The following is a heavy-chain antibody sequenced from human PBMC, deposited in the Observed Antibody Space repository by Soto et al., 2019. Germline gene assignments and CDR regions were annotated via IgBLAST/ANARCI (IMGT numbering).Heavy chain of an antibody. CDR3: XXXXXXXXY. Sequence: QVQLVESGGGVVQPGRSLRLSCAASGFTFSSYGMHWXXXXXGKGLQWVAVVSYDGSXXXYXXSVKGRFTISRDNSKXXXXXXXXXXXXXXXXXXXXXXXXXXXXYWGQGTLVTVSS. J-gene: IGHJ4*02. CDR1: GFTFSSYG. V-gene: IGHV3-30*03. CDR2: VSYDGSXX.